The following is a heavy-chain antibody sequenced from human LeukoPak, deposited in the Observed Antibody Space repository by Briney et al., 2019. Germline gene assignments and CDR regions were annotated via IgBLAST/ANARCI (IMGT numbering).Heavy chain of an antibody. D-gene: IGHD2-2*02. CDR1: GGTFSSYA. Sequence: SVKVSCKASGGTFSSYAISWVRQAPGQGLEWMGWISAYNGNTNYAQKLQGRVTMTTDTSTSTAYMELRSLRSDDTAVYYCARDLCSSTSCYNVYFYWGQGTLVTVSS. CDR3: ARDLCSSTSCYNVYFY. V-gene: IGHV1-18*01. CDR2: ISAYNGNT. J-gene: IGHJ4*02.